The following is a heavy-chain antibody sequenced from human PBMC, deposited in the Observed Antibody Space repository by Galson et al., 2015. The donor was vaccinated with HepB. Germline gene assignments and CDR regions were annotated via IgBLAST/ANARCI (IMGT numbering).Heavy chain of an antibody. V-gene: IGHV3-23*01. J-gene: IGHJ4*02. Sequence: SLRLSCAASGFTFNYHAMNWVRQAPGKGLEWVASISGSGGSTYYADSVKGRFTVSRDNSLDTVDLQMDSRRVDDTAVYYCAKDYLPYYDRWGSYSDLYYFDYWGQGTLFTVSS. CDR3: AKDYLPYYDRWGSYSDLYYFDY. CDR2: ISGSGGST. D-gene: IGHD3-22*01. CDR1: GFTFNYHA.